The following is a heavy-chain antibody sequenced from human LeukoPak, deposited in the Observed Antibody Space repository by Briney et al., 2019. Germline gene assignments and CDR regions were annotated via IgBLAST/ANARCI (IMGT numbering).Heavy chain of an antibody. CDR3: ARDNTVVTLNFDY. Sequence: ASVKVSCKASGYTFTSYGISWVRQAPGQGLEWMGWINPNSGGTNYAQKFQGRVTMTRDTSISTAYMELSRLRSDDTAVYYCARDNTVVTLNFDYWGQGTLVTVSS. J-gene: IGHJ4*02. CDR1: GYTFTSYG. CDR2: INPNSGGT. V-gene: IGHV1-2*02. D-gene: IGHD4-23*01.